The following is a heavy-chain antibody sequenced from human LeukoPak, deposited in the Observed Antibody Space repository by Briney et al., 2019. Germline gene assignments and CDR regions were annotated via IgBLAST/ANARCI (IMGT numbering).Heavy chain of an antibody. J-gene: IGHJ4*02. Sequence: GGSLRLSCAASGFTFSSYAMHWVRQAPGKGLEYVSAISSNGGSTYYANSVKGRFTISRDNSKNTLYLQMGSLRAEDMAVYYCARAVSSVAGTYYFDYWGQGTLVTVSS. CDR2: ISSNGGST. CDR3: ARAVSSVAGTYYFDY. D-gene: IGHD6-19*01. V-gene: IGHV3-64*01. CDR1: GFTFSSYA.